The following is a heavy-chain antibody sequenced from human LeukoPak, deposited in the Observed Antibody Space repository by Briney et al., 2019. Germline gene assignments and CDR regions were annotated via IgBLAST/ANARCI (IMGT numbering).Heavy chain of an antibody. V-gene: IGHV3-7*01. D-gene: IGHD2-8*01. CDR1: GFTFSSYG. Sequence: GGSLRLSCAASGFTFSSYGMHWVRQAPGKGLEWVANIKQDGSEAYYVDSVKGRFTVSRDNAKNSLYLQLSSLGAEDTAVYYCATRYCTIPACRASSYHCMDNWGKGTTVTVSS. J-gene: IGHJ6*03. CDR3: ATRYCTIPACRASSYHCMDN. CDR2: IKQDGSEA.